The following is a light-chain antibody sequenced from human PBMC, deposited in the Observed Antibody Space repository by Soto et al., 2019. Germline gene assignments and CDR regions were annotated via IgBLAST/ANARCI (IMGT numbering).Light chain of an antibody. CDR1: SSNIGAGYD. V-gene: IGLV1-40*01. CDR3: QSYDSSLSGYVV. J-gene: IGLJ2*01. Sequence: QSVLTQPPSVSVAPGQRVTISCTGSSSNIGAGYDVHWYQQLPGTAPKLLIYGNSNRPSGVPDRFSVSKSGTSASLAITGLLAEDEADYYCQSYDSSLSGYVVFGGGTQLTVL. CDR2: GNS.